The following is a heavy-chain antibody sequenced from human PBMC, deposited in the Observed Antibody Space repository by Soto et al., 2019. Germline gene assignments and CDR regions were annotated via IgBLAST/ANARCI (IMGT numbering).Heavy chain of an antibody. CDR1: GGTFSSYA. J-gene: IGHJ3*02. D-gene: IGHD3-3*01. CDR3: ARDVEIPYYDFWSGSDDAFDI. Sequence: SVKVSCKASGGTFSSYAISWVRQAPGQGLEWMGGIIPIFGTANYAQKFQGRVTITADESTSTAYMELSSLRSEDTAVYYCARDVEIPYYDFWSGSDDAFDIWGQGTMVTVSS. CDR2: IIPIFGTA. V-gene: IGHV1-69*13.